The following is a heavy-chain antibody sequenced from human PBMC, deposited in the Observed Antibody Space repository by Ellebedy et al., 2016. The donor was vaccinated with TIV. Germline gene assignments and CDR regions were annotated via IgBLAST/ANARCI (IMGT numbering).Heavy chain of an antibody. V-gene: IGHV3-23*01. D-gene: IGHD2-8*01. CDR2: ITGSDGST. J-gene: IGHJ4*02. CDR1: GFTFDNYA. Sequence: GESLKISXAASGFTFDNYAMSWVRQAPGKGLEWVSDITGSDGSTNYIDSVKGRFTISRDNSKNTLYLQMNTVRAEDTAVYYCVRYGVARYLDSWGQGTLVTVSS. CDR3: VRYGVARYLDS.